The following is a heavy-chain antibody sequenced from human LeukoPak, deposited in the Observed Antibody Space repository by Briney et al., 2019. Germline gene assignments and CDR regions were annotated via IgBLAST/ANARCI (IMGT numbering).Heavy chain of an antibody. J-gene: IGHJ4*02. CDR1: GYTFTGYY. D-gene: IGHD3-3*01. CDR2: INPNSGGT. Sequence: GASVKVSCKASGYTFTGYYMHWVRQAPGQGLEWMGWINPNSGGTNYAQKFQGRVTMTRDTSISTAYMELSRLRSDDTAVYYCARQPTKNYDFWSGLKQWLVMDFDYWGQGTLVTVSS. V-gene: IGHV1-2*02. CDR3: ARQPTKNYDFWSGLKQWLVMDFDY.